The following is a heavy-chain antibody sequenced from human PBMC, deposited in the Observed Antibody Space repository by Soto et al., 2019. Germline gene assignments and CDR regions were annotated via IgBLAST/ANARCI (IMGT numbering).Heavy chain of an antibody. D-gene: IGHD1-26*01. CDR3: AKDHSISEWELPDY. CDR2: ISYDGSNK. CDR1: GFTFSSYG. J-gene: IGHJ4*02. V-gene: IGHV3-30*18. Sequence: GGSLRLSCAASGFTFSSYGMHWVRQAPGKGLEWVAVISYDGSNKYYADSVKGRFTISRDNSKNTLYLQMNSLRAEDTAVYYCAKDHSISEWELPDYWGQGTLVTVSS.